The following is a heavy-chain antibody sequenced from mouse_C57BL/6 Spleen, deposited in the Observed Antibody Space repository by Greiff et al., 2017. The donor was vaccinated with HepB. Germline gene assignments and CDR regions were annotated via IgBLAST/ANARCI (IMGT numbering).Heavy chain of an antibody. CDR1: GFTFSDYY. J-gene: IGHJ4*01. CDR3: ARGGSSGYYAMDY. V-gene: IGHV5-12*01. Sequence: EVMLVESGGGLVQPGGSLKLSCAASGFTFSDYYMYWVRQTPEKRLEWVAYISNGGGSTYYPDTVKGRFTISRDNAKNTLYLQMSRLKSEDTAMYYCARGGSSGYYAMDYWGQGTSVTVSS. D-gene: IGHD3-2*02. CDR2: ISNGGGST.